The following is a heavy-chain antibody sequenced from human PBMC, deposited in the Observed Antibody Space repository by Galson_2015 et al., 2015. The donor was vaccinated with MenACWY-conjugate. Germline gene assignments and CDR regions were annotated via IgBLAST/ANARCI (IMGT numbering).Heavy chain of an antibody. V-gene: IGHV1-18*04. CDR1: GYTFTSYG. CDR2: ISAYNGNT. D-gene: IGHD3-10*01. Sequence: QSGAEVKKPGASVKVSCKASGYTFTSYGISWVRQAPGQGLEWMGWISAYNGNTNYAQKLQGRVTMTTDTSTSTAYMELRSLRSDDTAVYYCARVLLWFGELAPRGGMDVWGQGTTVTVSS. CDR3: ARVLLWFGELAPRGGMDV. J-gene: IGHJ6*02.